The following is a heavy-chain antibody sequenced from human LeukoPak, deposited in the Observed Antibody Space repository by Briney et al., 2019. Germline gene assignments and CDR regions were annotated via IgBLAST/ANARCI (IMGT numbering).Heavy chain of an antibody. V-gene: IGHV1-2*02. CDR2: IDPNNVGT. CDR3: ASDLPETMLRGVTGCFDP. CDR1: GYTFSGYY. J-gene: IGHJ5*02. Sequence: ASVKVSCKSSGYTFSGYYMHWVRQAPGQGLEWMGWIDPNNVGTNYAQKVQGRVTMTRETSITTAYMELSRLTSAHTAVYYCASDLPETMLRGVTGCFDPWGQGTLVTVSS. D-gene: IGHD3-10*01.